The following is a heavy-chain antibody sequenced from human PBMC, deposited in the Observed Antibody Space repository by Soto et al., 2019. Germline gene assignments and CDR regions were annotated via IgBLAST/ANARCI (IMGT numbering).Heavy chain of an antibody. D-gene: IGHD3-10*01. J-gene: IGHJ5*02. V-gene: IGHV4-59*01. CDR1: GGSIGNYP. Sequence: SETLSLTCIVSGGSIGNYPWSWIRQSPGKGLEWIGYIYFNGTTDYKPSLRSRVTISVDMSKNHLFLTLTSVTAADTAVYYCARSLYPWGQGTLVTVSS. CDR3: ARSLYP. CDR2: IYFNGTT.